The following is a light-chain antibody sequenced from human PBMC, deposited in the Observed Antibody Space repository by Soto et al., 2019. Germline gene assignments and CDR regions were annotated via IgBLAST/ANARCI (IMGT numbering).Light chain of an antibody. Sequence: DIQMTQSPSTLSASVGDRVTITCRASQSISSWLAWYQQKPGKAPKLLIYDASSWESGVPSRFSGSGSGTEFTLTISSLQPDDFATYYCQQHNSYPWTFGQGTKVEIK. J-gene: IGKJ1*01. CDR3: QQHNSYPWT. CDR2: DAS. V-gene: IGKV1-5*01. CDR1: QSISSW.